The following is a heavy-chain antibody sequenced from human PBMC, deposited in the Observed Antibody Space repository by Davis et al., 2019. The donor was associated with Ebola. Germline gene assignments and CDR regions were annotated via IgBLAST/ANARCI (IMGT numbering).Heavy chain of an antibody. CDR3: ARGSMIVVVFDAFDI. J-gene: IGHJ3*02. CDR1: GGTFSSYA. Sequence: SVKVSCKASGGTFSSYAISWVRQAPGQGLEWMGGIIPIFGTANYAQKFQGRVTITADESTSTAYMELSSLRSEDTAVYYCARGSMIVVVFDAFDIWGQGTMVTVSS. D-gene: IGHD3-22*01. CDR2: IIPIFGTA. V-gene: IGHV1-69*13.